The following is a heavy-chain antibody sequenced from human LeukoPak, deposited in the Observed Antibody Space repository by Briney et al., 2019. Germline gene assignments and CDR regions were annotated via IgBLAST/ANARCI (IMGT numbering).Heavy chain of an antibody. CDR1: GFTFSNAW. CDR2: IKSETDGGTT. Sequence: GGSLRLSCAASGFTFSNAWMSWVRQAPGKGLEWVGRIKSETDGGTTDYAAPVKGRFTISRDDSKNTLYLQMNSLKTEDTAVYYCTTSPTAYYYYGMDVWGQGTTVTVSS. J-gene: IGHJ6*02. D-gene: IGHD5-18*01. V-gene: IGHV3-15*01. CDR3: TTSPTAYYYYGMDV.